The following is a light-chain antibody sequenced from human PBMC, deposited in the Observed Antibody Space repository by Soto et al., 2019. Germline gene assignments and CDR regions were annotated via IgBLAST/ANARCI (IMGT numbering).Light chain of an antibody. CDR1: SSDVGAYKY. CDR3: SSYTSSSTLV. CDR2: EVS. Sequence: QSVLTQPASVSGSPGQSITISCTGTSSDVGAYKYVSWYQQHPGKAPKLMIYEVSNRPSGISNRFSGSKSGNTASLTLSGLQAEDEADYYCSSYTSSSTLVFGGGTKLTVL. V-gene: IGLV2-14*01. J-gene: IGLJ2*01.